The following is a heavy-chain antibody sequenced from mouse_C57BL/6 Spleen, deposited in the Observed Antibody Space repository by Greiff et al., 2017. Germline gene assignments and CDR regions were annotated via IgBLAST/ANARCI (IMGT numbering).Heavy chain of an antibody. CDR3: ARSTMVNYWYFDV. D-gene: IGHD2-2*01. CDR2: ISNGGGST. Sequence: DVKLVESGGGLVQPGGSLKLSCAASGFTFSDYYMYWVRQTPEKRLEWVAYISNGGGSTYYPDTVKGRFTISRDNAKNTLYLQMSRLKSEDTAMYYCARSTMVNYWYFDVWGTGTTVTVSS. J-gene: IGHJ1*03. CDR1: GFTFSDYY. V-gene: IGHV5-12*01.